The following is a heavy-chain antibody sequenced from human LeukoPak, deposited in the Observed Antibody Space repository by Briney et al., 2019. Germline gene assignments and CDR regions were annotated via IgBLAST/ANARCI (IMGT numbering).Heavy chain of an antibody. CDR2: IYHSGST. V-gene: IGHV4-4*02. Sequence: PSGTLSLTCAVSGGSISSSNWWSWVRQPPGKGLEWIGEIYHSGSTNYNPPPKSRVTISVDKSKNQFSLKLSSVTAADTAVYYCARGTAMAVTTFDYWGQGTLVTVSS. CDR1: GGSISSSNW. J-gene: IGHJ4*02. CDR3: ARGTAMAVTTFDY. D-gene: IGHD5-18*01.